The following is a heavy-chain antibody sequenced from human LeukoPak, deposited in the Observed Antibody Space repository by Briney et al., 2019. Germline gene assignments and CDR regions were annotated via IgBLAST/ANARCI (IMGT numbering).Heavy chain of an antibody. Sequence: ASVKVSCKASGYTFTTHDINWVRQATGQGLEWLGWMSPNSGDTGYAQKFQGRVTMTSDSSISTAYLQWSSLKASDTAMYYCARHVSRWNSWFDPWGQGTLVTVSS. J-gene: IGHJ5*02. CDR2: MSPNSGDT. V-gene: IGHV1-8*01. CDR3: ARHVSRWNSWFDP. D-gene: IGHD1-7*01. CDR1: GYTFTTHD.